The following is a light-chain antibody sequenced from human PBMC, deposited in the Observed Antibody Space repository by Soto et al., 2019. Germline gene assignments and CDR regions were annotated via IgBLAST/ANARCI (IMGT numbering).Light chain of an antibody. CDR1: QSISSY. J-gene: IGKJ5*01. CDR2: AAS. Sequence: DIQMTQSPSSLSASVGDRVTITCRASQSISSYLNWYQQKPVKAPKLLIYAASSLQRGVPSRFSGSGSGTDFSLTISSLQPEDFATYYGQQSYSTPITFGQGTRLESK. V-gene: IGKV1-39*01. CDR3: QQSYSTPIT.